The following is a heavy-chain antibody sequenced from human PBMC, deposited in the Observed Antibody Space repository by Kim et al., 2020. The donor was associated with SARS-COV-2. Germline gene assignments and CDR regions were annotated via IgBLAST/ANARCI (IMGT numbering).Heavy chain of an antibody. CDR1: GFDFSTYW. CDR3: LGGNTLPP. V-gene: IGHV3-7*03. CDR2: IRQDGSEE. Sequence: GGSLRLSCSASGFDFSTYWMTWVRQAPGKGLECVANIRQDGSEENYVDSVKGRFTISRDNAKNSLFLQINNLRVEDTALYSCLGGNTLPPWCQGTLVIVS. D-gene: IGHD2-2*02. J-gene: IGHJ5*02.